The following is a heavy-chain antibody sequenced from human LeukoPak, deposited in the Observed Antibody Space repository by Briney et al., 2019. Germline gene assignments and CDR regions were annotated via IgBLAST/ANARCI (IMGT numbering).Heavy chain of an antibody. CDR2: IIPIFGTA. Sequence: SVKVSCKASGGTFSSYAISWVRQAPGQGLEWMGRIIPIFGTANYAQKFQGRATITTDESTSTAYMELSSLRSEDTAVYYCARVGGSGWYHYMDVWGKGTTVTVSS. D-gene: IGHD6-19*01. CDR3: ARVGGSGWYHYMDV. V-gene: IGHV1-69*05. CDR1: GGTFSSYA. J-gene: IGHJ6*03.